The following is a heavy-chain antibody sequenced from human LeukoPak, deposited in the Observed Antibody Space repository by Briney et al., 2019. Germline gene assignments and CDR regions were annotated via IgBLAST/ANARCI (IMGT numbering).Heavy chain of an antibody. CDR3: ARTYTVTTSCLDY. V-gene: IGHV4-34*01. Sequence: SETLSLTCAVYGRSFSGYYWSWIRQPPGKGLEWIGEINHSGSTNYNPSLKSRVTISVDTSKNQFSLKLTSVTAADTAVYYCARTYTVTTSCLDYWGRGTLVTVSS. D-gene: IGHD4-17*01. J-gene: IGHJ4*02. CDR2: INHSGST. CDR1: GRSFSGYY.